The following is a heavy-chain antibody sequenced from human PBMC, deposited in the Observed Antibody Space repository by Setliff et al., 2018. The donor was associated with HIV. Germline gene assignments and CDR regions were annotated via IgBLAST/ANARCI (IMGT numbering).Heavy chain of an antibody. J-gene: IGHJ6*02. CDR2: ISSSGSSG. Sequence: GGSLRLSCAASGFTVSSNYMNWVRQAPGKGLEWVSYISSSGSSGYYTDSVRGRFTISRDNAKASLYLQMDSLRAEDTAVYYCARDLVPYYHASGTYSYYGMDVWGQGTTVTVSS. D-gene: IGHD3-10*01. V-gene: IGHV3-48*03. CDR3: ARDLVPYYHASGTYSYYGMDV. CDR1: GFTVSSNY.